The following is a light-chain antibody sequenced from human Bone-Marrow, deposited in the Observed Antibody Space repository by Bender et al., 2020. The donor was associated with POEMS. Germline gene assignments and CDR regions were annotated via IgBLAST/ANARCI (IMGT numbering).Light chain of an antibody. Sequence: SYVLTQLPSVSVAPGKTASIPCEANNIGDKSVSWYQQKSGQAPVVVISFDRARASGVPARFSGSNSGNTATLTIARVEAGDEADYYCQVWHNDRHHAVFGGGTKLTVL. CDR2: FDR. CDR3: QVWHNDRHHAV. CDR1: NIGDKS. V-gene: IGLV3-21*04. J-gene: IGLJ2*01.